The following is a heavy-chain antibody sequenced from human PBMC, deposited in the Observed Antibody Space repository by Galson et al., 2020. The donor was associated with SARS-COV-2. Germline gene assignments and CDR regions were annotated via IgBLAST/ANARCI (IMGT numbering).Heavy chain of an antibody. CDR2: ISGSGGST. J-gene: IGHJ4*02. CDR3: AKGLHYGGNSGPSYFDY. V-gene: IGHV3-23*01. D-gene: IGHD2-21*02. Sequence: GESLKISCAASGFTFSSYAMSWVRQAPGKGLEWVSAISGSGGSTYYADSVKGRFTISRDNSKNTLYLQMNSLRAEDTAVYYCAKGLHYGGNSGPSYFDYWGQGTLVTVSS. CDR1: GFTFSSYA.